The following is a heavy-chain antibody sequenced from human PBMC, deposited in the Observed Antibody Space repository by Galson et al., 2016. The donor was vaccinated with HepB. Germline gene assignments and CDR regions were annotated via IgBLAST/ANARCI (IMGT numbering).Heavy chain of an antibody. J-gene: IGHJ6*02. CDR1: GMFFSLYS. V-gene: IGHV3-48*02. D-gene: IGHD6-19*01. CDR2: ISGNSGTI. CDR3: ARSGIAVSLYGMDV. Sequence: SLRLSCADSGMFFSLYSMNWVRQAPGTGLEWISYISGNSGTIYYEDSVKGRFTISRDKAGNSLFLQMSSLRDDDTAIYYCARSGIAVSLYGMDVWGQGTSVTVS.